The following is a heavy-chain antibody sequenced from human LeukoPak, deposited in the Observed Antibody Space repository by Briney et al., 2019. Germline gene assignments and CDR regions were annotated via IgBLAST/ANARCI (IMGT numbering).Heavy chain of an antibody. CDR1: GFTFGDYA. D-gene: IGHD2-2*01. V-gene: IGHV3-49*03. Sequence: GGSLRLSCTASGFTFGDYAMSWFGQAPGNGLEWVGFIRSKAYGGTTEYAASVKGRFTISRDDSKSIAYLQMNSLKTEDTAVYYCKGQLIRFDPWGQGTLVTVSS. CDR3: KGQLIRFDP. CDR2: IRSKAYGGTT. J-gene: IGHJ5*02.